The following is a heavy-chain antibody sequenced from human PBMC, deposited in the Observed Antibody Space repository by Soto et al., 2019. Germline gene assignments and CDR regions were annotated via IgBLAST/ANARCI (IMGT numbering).Heavy chain of an antibody. Sequence: SETLSLTCAVSGGSISSGGYSWSWIRQPPGKGLEWIGYIYHSGSTYYNPSLKSRVTISVDRSKNQFSLKLSSVTAADTAVYYCARASEYSSSSEWFDPWGQGTLVTVSS. CDR3: ARASEYSSSSEWFDP. D-gene: IGHD6-6*01. V-gene: IGHV4-30-2*01. CDR2: IYHSGST. CDR1: GGSISSGGYS. J-gene: IGHJ5*02.